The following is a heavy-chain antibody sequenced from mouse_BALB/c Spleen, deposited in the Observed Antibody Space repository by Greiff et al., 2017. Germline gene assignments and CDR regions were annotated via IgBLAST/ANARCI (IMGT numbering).Heavy chain of an antibody. CDR2: ISTYYGDA. CDR1: GYTFTDYA. V-gene: IGHV1S137*01. Sequence: VQLQQSGAELVRPGVSVKISCKGSGYTFTDYAMHWVKQSHAKSLEWIGVISTYYGDASYNQKFKGKATMTVDKSSSTAYMELARLTSEDSAIYYCARDFHFDYWGQGTTLTVSS. CDR3: ARDFHFDY. J-gene: IGHJ2*01.